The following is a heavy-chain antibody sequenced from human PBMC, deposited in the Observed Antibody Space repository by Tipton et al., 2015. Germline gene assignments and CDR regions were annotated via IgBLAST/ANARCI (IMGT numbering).Heavy chain of an antibody. CDR3: ARDYGSGWYGALDY. V-gene: IGHV3-33*01. D-gene: IGHD6-19*01. J-gene: IGHJ4*02. Sequence: SLRLSCAASGFTFTTYGMHWVRQAPGKGLEWVALIWPDGSYQYYGDSVEGRFTISRDNSKNTLYLQMNTLRAEDTAVYYCARDYGSGWYGALDYWGQGTLVTVSS. CDR1: GFTFTTYG. CDR2: IWPDGSYQ.